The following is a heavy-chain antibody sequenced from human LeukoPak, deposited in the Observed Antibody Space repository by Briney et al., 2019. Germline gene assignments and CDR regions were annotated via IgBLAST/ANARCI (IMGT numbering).Heavy chain of an antibody. Sequence: GGSLRLSCAAPGLTFRDFYMSWIRQAPGRGLEYISYITNSGSSIYYAASVKGRFTISRDNAKNSLYLQMSSLRAEDTATYYCAGRTFGGESPAFDYWGQGTLVTVSS. V-gene: IGHV3-11*01. CDR1: GLTFRDFY. D-gene: IGHD2-21*01. CDR2: ITNSGSSI. CDR3: AGRTFGGESPAFDY. J-gene: IGHJ4*02.